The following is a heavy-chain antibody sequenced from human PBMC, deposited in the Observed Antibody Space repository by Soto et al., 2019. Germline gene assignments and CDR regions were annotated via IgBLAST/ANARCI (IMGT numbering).Heavy chain of an antibody. Sequence: ATLSLTCAVYGGSFTGYYWSWIRQPPGKGLEWIGEIIPGGNTNYNPSLKSRVTISLDTSKNQFSLKLSSVTAADTAVYHCARVFCSSTSCHSYFDYWGQGTQVTAPQ. D-gene: IGHD2-2*01. V-gene: IGHV4-34*12. CDR1: GGSFTGYY. CDR2: IIPGGNT. J-gene: IGHJ4*02. CDR3: ARVFCSSTSCHSYFDY.